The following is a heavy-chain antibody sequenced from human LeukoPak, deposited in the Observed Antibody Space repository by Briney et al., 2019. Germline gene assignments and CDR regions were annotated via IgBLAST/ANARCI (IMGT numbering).Heavy chain of an antibody. Sequence: SATPSLTCTVTGGSISSSSYYWGWIRQPPRKGLERIASIYYSGSTYYTPSLKGRVTISVDTSKNLFSLKLSSVTAADTAVYYCASISVVVAAWGAFDIWGQGTMVTVSS. CDR2: IYYSGST. V-gene: IGHV4-39*01. J-gene: IGHJ3*02. CDR1: GGSISSSSYY. D-gene: IGHD2-15*01. CDR3: ASISVVVAAWGAFDI.